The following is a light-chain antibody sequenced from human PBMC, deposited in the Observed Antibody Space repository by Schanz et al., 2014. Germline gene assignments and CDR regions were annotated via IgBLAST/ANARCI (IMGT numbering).Light chain of an antibody. Sequence: IVLTQSPGTLSLSPGERATLSCRASQSVSSTLAWYQQKPGQAPRLLIYGASSRATGIPDRFSGSGSGTDFTLTISRLEPEDFAVYYCQQYGSSPITFGPGTKVDIK. CDR2: GAS. V-gene: IGKV3-20*01. J-gene: IGKJ3*01. CDR3: QQYGSSPIT. CDR1: QSVSST.